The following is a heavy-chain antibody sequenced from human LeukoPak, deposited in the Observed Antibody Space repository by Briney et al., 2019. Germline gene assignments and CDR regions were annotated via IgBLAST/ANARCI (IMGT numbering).Heavy chain of an antibody. J-gene: IGHJ4*02. CDR2: ISYDGSNE. CDR1: GFTFSSYG. V-gene: IGHV3-30*18. CDR3: AKDFTDRSDY. D-gene: IGHD1-14*01. Sequence: GRSLRLSCAASGFTFSSYGMHWVRQAPGKGLEWVAVISYDGSNEYYADSVKGRFTISRDNSKNTLYPQMNSLRAEDTAVYYCAKDFTDRSDYWGQGTLVTVSS.